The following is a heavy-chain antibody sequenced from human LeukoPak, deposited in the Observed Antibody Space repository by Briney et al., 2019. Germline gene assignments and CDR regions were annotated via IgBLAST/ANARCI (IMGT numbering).Heavy chain of an antibody. V-gene: IGHV4-4*09. CDR2: NYTSGST. CDR1: GGSISSYY. Sequence: SETLSLTCTISGGSISSYYGSWIRRPPGKGLGRIGHNYTSGSTNYNPSVKSQVAQSLDHTNNPFSPELSSVTAPATAVYCWARLKVWSDPRRQGSLVSVRS. CDR3: ARLKVWSDP. J-gene: IGHJ5*02.